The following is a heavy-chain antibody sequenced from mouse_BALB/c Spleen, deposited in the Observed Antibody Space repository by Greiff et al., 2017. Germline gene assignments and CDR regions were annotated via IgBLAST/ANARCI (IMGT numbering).Heavy chain of an antibody. CDR2: ISSGSSTI. CDR1: GFTFSSFG. Sequence: EVKLVESGGGLVQPGGSRKLSCAASGFTFSSFGMHWVRQAPEKGLEWVAYISSGSSTIYYADTVKGRFTISRDNPKNTLFLQMTSLRSEDTAMYYCARGLLAFDYWGQGTTLTVSS. J-gene: IGHJ2*01. CDR3: ARGLLAFDY. V-gene: IGHV5-17*02.